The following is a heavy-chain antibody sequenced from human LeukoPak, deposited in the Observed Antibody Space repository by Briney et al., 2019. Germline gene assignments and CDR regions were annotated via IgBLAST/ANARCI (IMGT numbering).Heavy chain of an antibody. CDR3: VRAYCSSTRCDYYFDS. V-gene: IGHV3-21*01. Sequence: PGGSLRLSCMASGFTFTSYGMNWVRQAPGKGLEWVSSISSSSNHIYYADSVRGRFTISRDNAKNSLYLQVNSLRAEDTAVYYCVRAYCSSTRCDYYFDSWGQGTLVTVSS. CDR2: ISSSSNHI. D-gene: IGHD2-2*01. CDR1: GFTFTSYG. J-gene: IGHJ4*02.